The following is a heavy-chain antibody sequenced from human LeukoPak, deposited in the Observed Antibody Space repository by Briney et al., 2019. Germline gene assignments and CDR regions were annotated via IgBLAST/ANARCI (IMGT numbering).Heavy chain of an antibody. CDR3: AATRTGTTSVDY. CDR2: IYYSGST. CDR1: GGSISSSSYY. D-gene: IGHD1-1*01. Sequence: SETLSLTCTVSGGSISSSSYYWGWIPQPPGKGLEWIGSIYYSGSTYYNPSLKSRVTISVDTSKNQFSLKLSSVTAADTAVYYCAATRTGTTSVDYWGQGTLVTVSS. J-gene: IGHJ4*02. V-gene: IGHV4-39*01.